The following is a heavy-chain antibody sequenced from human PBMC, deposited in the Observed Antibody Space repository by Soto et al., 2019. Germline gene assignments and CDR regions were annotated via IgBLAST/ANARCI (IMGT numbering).Heavy chain of an antibody. J-gene: IGHJ6*02. CDR1: GYTFTSYY. D-gene: IGHD6-13*01. CDR2: INPSGGST. CDR3: ARDHSSWSPKVYYYGMDV. V-gene: IGHV1-46*01. Sequence: ASVKVSCKASGYTFTSYYMHWVRQAPGQGLEWMGKINPSGGSTSYAQKFQGRVTMTRDTSTSTVYMELSSLRSEDTAVYYCARDHSSWSPKVYYYGMDVWGQGTTVTVSS.